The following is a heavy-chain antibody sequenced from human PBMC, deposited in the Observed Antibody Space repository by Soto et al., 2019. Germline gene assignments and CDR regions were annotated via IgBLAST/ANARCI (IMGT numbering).Heavy chain of an antibody. J-gene: IGHJ4*02. CDR1: GGMFYSSA. Sequence: SVKVSCKASGGMFYSSAINWVRQAPGQGLEWMGGIVPMNGSPKYAQEFLGRVTISADASATTAYMDLSGLKSEDTAVYYCATNEGRDGYSFDYWGQGTLVTVSS. D-gene: IGHD5-12*01. CDR2: IVPMNGSP. V-gene: IGHV1-69*13. CDR3: ATNEGRDGYSFDY.